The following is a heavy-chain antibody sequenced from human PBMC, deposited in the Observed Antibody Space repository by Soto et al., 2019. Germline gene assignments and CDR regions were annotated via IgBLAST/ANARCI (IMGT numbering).Heavy chain of an antibody. J-gene: IGHJ4*02. Sequence: SGPTLVNPTQTLTLACTFSGFSLSTSGMRVSWIRQPPGKALEWLARIDWDDDKFYSTSLKTRLTISKDTSKNQVVLTMTNVDPVDTATYYCARTPGIAAADPTDYFDYWGQGTLVTVSS. CDR3: ARTPGIAAADPTDYFDY. D-gene: IGHD6-13*01. CDR2: IDWDDDK. V-gene: IGHV2-70*04. CDR1: GFSLSTSGMR.